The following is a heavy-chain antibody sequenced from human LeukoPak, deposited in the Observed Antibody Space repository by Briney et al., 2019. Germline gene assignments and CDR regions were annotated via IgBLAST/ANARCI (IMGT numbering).Heavy chain of an antibody. J-gene: IGHJ4*02. CDR3: ARAPGASPFDY. V-gene: IGHV1-2*02. Sequence: ASVKVSCKASGGTFSSYAISWVRQAPGQGLEWMGWISLKSGDTSYAQSFQGRVTMTRDTSISTAYVELSRLRYDDTAVYYCARAPGASPFDYWGQGTLVTVSS. CDR1: GGTFSSYA. D-gene: IGHD3-10*01. CDR2: ISLKSGDT.